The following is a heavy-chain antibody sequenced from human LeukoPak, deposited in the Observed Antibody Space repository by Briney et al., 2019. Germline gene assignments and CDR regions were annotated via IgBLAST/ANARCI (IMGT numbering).Heavy chain of an antibody. CDR3: AMGRKFYYYDSSGYPAEGY. D-gene: IGHD3-22*01. CDR2: IIPILGIA. Sequence: GASVKVSCKASGGTFISYAISWVRQAPGQGLEWMGRIIPILGIANYAQKFQGRVTITADKSTSTAYMELSSLRSEDTAVYYCAMGRKFYYYDSSGYPAEGYWGQGTLVTVSS. J-gene: IGHJ4*02. CDR1: GGTFISYA. V-gene: IGHV1-69*04.